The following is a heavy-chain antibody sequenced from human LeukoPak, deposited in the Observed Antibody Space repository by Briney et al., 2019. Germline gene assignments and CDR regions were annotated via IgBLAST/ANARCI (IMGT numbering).Heavy chain of an antibody. J-gene: IGHJ4*02. CDR3: EAGSGSYCNDIDY. CDR1: GGSISSSSYY. V-gene: IGHV4-39*01. CDR2: IYYSGST. Sequence: SETLYLTSTVSGGSISSSSYYWGWIRQPPGKGLEWIGSIYYSGSTYYNPSLKSRVTISVDTSKNQFSLKLSSVTAADTAVYYCEAGSGSYCNDIDYWGQGTLVTVSS. D-gene: IGHD3-10*01.